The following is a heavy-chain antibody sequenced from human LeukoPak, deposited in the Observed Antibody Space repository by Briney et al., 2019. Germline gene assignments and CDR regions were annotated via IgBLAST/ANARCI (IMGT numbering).Heavy chain of an antibody. J-gene: IGHJ5*02. CDR3: AREGLQNWFDP. CDR2: IKQDGSEK. CDR1: GFTFSSDW. V-gene: IGHV3-7*01. D-gene: IGHD4-11*01. Sequence: GGSLRLSCAASGFTFSSDWMSWVRQAPGKGLEWVANIKQDGSEKFYLDSVKGRFTISRDNAKNSLYLQMNSLRAEDTAMYFCAREGLQNWFDPWGQGTLVTVSS.